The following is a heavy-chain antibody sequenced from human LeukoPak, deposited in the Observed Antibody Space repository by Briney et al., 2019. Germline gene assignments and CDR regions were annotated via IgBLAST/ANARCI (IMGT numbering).Heavy chain of an antibody. D-gene: IGHD4-17*01. V-gene: IGHV3-21*01. CDR2: ISTSSSYI. CDR3: ARNRGDPSYFDY. Sequence: TGGSLRLSCAASGFTFSDYDMNWVRQAPGKGLEWVSSISTSSSYIYYADSVKGRFTISRNNPKNSLYLQMNSLRAEDTAVYYCARNRGDPSYFDYWGQGTLVTVSS. J-gene: IGHJ4*02. CDR1: GFTFSDYD.